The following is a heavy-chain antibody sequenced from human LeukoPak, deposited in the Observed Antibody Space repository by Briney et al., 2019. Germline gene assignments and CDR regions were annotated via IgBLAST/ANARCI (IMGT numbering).Heavy chain of an antibody. Sequence: GGSLRLSCAASGFTFSSYGMHWVRQAPGKGLEWVAVISYDGSNKYYADSVKGRFTISRDNSKNTLYLQMNSLRAEDTAVYYCARVSRVEMATISDYWGQGTLVTVSS. CDR1: GFTFSSYG. D-gene: IGHD5-24*01. CDR3: ARVSRVEMATISDY. V-gene: IGHV3-30*03. CDR2: ISYDGSNK. J-gene: IGHJ4*02.